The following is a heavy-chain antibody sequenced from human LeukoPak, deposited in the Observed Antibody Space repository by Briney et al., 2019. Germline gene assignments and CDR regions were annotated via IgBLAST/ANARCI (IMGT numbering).Heavy chain of an antibody. CDR3: AKGTAPLPGY. D-gene: IGHD1-14*01. J-gene: IGHJ4*02. CDR2: ISYDGSNK. Sequence: PGGSLRLSCVASGFTFSSYGMHWVRQAPGKGLEWVAVISYDGSNKYYVDSVKGRFTISRDNSKNTLYLQMNSLRTEDTAVYYCAKGTAPLPGYWGQGTLVTVSS. CDR1: GFTFSSYG. V-gene: IGHV3-30*18.